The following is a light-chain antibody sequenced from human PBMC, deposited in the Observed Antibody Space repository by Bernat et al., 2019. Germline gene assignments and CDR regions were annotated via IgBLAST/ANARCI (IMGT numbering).Light chain of an antibody. V-gene: IGLV2-11*01. CDR3: CSYAGSVNWV. CDR2: DVS. J-gene: IGLJ3*02. CDR1: SRDVGTYKY. Sequence: QSALTQPRSVSGSPGQSVTISCTGTSRDVGTYKYVSWYQQHPGKAPKVMIYDVSNRPSGVPDRFSGSKSGNTASLTISGLQADDEADYYCCSYAGSVNWVFGGGTKVTVL.